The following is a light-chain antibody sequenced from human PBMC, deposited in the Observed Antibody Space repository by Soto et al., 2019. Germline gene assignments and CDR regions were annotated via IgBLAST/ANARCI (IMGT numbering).Light chain of an antibody. CDR2: GAS. J-gene: IGKJ5*01. CDR3: QQYGGSPRIT. Sequence: IVLTHSPGTLSLSPGDRDTLSGRSSERLSSVYVAWYQQRPGQPPRLLIYGASNSATGIPDRFSGTGSGTDFTLIITRLEPEDVAIHYCQQYGGSPRITFGQGRRLENK. CDR1: ERLSSVY. V-gene: IGKV3-20*01.